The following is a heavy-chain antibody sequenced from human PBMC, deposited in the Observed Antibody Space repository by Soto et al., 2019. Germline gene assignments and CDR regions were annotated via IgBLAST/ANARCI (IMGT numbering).Heavy chain of an antibody. J-gene: IGHJ4*02. D-gene: IGHD3-16*01. CDR1: GGSFSGYY. Sequence: PSETLSLTCAVYGGSFSGYYWSWIRQPPGKGLEWIGEINHSGSTNYNPSLKSRVTISVDTSKNQFSLKLSSVTAADTAVYYCARVHDFFWGSYRRLVFAFWARGTLVTVSS. V-gene: IGHV4-34*01. CDR2: INHSGST. CDR3: ARVHDFFWGSYRRLVFAF.